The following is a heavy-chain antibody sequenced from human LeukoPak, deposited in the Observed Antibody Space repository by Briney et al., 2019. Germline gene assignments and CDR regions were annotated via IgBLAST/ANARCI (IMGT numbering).Heavy chain of an antibody. CDR2: INTDNGNT. D-gene: IGHD6-13*01. Sequence: ASVKVSCKAFGYTFTNFAMHWVGQAPGQRPESMGWINTDNGNTKYSQHFQGRVTITRDATASTAYMELSSLRSEDTAVYYCARDDGRTWYLKYWGQGTLVTVSS. CDR3: ARDDGRTWYLKY. CDR1: GYTFTNFA. J-gene: IGHJ4*02. V-gene: IGHV1-3*04.